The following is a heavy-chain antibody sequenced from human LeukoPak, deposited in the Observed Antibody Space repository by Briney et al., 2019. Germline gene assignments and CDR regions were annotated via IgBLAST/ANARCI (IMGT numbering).Heavy chain of an antibody. D-gene: IGHD6-13*01. CDR3: AREGSIAAAGVYYYYGMDV. CDR2: IIPIFGTA. CDR1: GGTFSSYA. Sequence: ASVTVSCTASGGTFSSYAISWVRQAPGQGLEWMGGIIPIFGTANYAQKFQGRVTITADESTSTAYMELSSLRSEDTAVYYCAREGSIAAAGVYYYYGMDVWGQGTTVTVSS. V-gene: IGHV1-69*13. J-gene: IGHJ6*02.